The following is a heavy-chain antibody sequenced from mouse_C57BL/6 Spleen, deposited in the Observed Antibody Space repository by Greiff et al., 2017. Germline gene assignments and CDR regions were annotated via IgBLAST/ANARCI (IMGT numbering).Heavy chain of an antibody. CDR2: FHPNSGST. J-gene: IGHJ2*01. Sequence: VQLQQPGAELVKPGASVKLSCKASGYTFTSYSMHWVKQRPGQGLEWIGMFHPNSGSTNYNEKFKSKATLTVDKSSSTAYMQLSSLTSGDSAVYYCRRHYSNFDYWGQGTTLTVSS. D-gene: IGHD2-5*01. CDR3: RRHYSNFDY. CDR1: GYTFTSYS. V-gene: IGHV1-64*01.